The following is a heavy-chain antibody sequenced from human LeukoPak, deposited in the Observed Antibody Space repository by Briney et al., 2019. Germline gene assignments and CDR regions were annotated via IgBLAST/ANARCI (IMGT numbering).Heavy chain of an antibody. Sequence: GGSLRLSCAASGFTFSSYAMSWGRQAPRKGLEGVSAISGSGGSTYYADSVKGRFPITRDNSKNTLYLQMNSLRAEDTAVYYCAKAIVGAPTACDIWGQGKMVTVSS. CDR1: GFTFSSYA. CDR2: ISGSGGST. J-gene: IGHJ3*02. D-gene: IGHD1-26*01. CDR3: AKAIVGAPTACDI. V-gene: IGHV3-23*01.